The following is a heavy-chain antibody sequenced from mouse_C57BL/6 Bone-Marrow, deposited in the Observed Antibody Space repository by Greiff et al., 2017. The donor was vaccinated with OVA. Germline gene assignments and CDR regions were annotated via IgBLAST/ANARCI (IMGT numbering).Heavy chain of an antibody. J-gene: IGHJ1*03. V-gene: IGHV5-9-1*02. CDR1: GFTFSSYA. D-gene: IGHD1-1*01. Sequence: EVKLMESGEGLVKPGGSLKLSCAASGFTFSSYAMSWVRQTPEKRLEWVAYISSGGDYIYYADNVKGRFTITRDNARNTLYLQMSSLKSEDTAMYYCTRESHGSSSYWYFDVWGTGTTVTVSS. CDR2: ISSGGDYI. CDR3: TRESHGSSSYWYFDV.